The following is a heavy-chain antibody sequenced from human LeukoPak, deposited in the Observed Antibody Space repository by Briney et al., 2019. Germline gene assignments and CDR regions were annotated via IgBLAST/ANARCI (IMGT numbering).Heavy chain of an antibody. J-gene: IGHJ4*02. CDR3: ARDFAGYYFDY. V-gene: IGHV1-2*06. D-gene: IGHD3-9*01. CDR2: INPNSGGT. CDR1: GYTFTGDY. Sequence: ASVKVSCKASGYTFTGDYMHWVRQAPGQGLEWMGRINPNSGGTIYAQNFQGRVTMTRDTSISTGYMELSRLRSDDTAIYYCARDFAGYYFDYWGQGTLVTVSS.